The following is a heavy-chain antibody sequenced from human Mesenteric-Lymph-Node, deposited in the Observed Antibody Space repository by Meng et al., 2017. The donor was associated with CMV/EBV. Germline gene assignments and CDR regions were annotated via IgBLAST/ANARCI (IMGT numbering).Heavy chain of an antibody. D-gene: IGHD3-16*01. CDR2: ISNDGSKQ. CDR1: GFTFSTYA. J-gene: IGHJ5*02. V-gene: IGHV3-30*14. Sequence: GESLKISCAASGFTFSTYAMHWVRQAPGKGLEWVAVISNDGSKQYYADSVKGRFTISRDTSKNTVYLQMNSLRGEDTAVYYCARDLGGNWFDPWGQGSLVTVSS. CDR3: ARDLGGNWFDP.